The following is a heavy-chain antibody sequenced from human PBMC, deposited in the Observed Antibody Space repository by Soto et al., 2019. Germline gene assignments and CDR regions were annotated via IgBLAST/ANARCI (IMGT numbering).Heavy chain of an antibody. CDR2: ISAYNGNT. D-gene: IGHD6-6*01. CDR1: GYTFTSYG. V-gene: IGHV1-18*01. CDR3: ARGIEGGGGSSMLAFFGYYYYYGMDV. J-gene: IGHJ6*02. Sequence: QVQLVQSGAEVKKPGASVKVSCKASGYTFTSYGISWVRQAPGQGLEWMGWISAYNGNTNYAQKLQGRVTMTTDTSTSTAYMELRSLRSDDTAVYYCARGIEGGGGSSMLAFFGYYYYYGMDVWGQGTTVTVSS.